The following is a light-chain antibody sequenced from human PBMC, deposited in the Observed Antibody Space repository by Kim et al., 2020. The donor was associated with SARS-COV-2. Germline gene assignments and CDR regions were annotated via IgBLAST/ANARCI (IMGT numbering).Light chain of an antibody. V-gene: IGLV2-14*03. CDR2: DVS. CDR1: STDVGGYSF. CDR3: SSYASSSTFWV. Sequence: QSITISCTGTSTDVGGYSFVSWYQQHPGKAPKLMIFDVSKRPSGVSVRFSGSKSDNTASLTISGLQAEDEAEYFCSSYASSSTFWVFGGGTKLTVL. J-gene: IGLJ3*02.